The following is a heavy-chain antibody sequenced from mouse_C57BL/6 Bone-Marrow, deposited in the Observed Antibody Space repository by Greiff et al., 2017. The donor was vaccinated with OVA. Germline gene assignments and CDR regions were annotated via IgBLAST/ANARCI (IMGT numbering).Heavy chain of an antibody. CDR1: GYAFSSSW. V-gene: IGHV1-82*01. D-gene: IGHD1-1*01. J-gene: IGHJ4*01. Sequence: VKLKQSGPELVKPGASVKISCKASGYAFSSSWMNWVKQRPGKGLEWIGRIYPGDGDTNYNGKFKGKATLTADNSSSNAYMQLSSLTSEDSAVYFCARGLYGSSCEDAMDYWGKGTSVTASS. CDR3: ARGLYGSSCEDAMDY. CDR2: IYPGDGDT.